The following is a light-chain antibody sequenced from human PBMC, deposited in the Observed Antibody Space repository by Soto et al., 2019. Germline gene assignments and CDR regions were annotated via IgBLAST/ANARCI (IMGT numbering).Light chain of an antibody. CDR1: HNLDKW. J-gene: IGKJ4*01. CDR3: QQYNTFLT. Sequence: DLQLTQSPSTLSASVGDRVTITCRASHNLDKWLAWYQQKPGKAPKLLIYEASSLQSGVPSRFSGSGSGTEFTLTITSLQPDDFATYYCQQYNTFLTFGGGTKVDIK. V-gene: IGKV1-5*03. CDR2: EAS.